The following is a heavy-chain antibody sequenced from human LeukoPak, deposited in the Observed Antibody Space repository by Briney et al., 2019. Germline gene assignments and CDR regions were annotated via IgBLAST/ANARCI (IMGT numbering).Heavy chain of an antibody. CDR2: ISAYNGNT. CDR1: GYTLTELS. D-gene: IGHD7-27*01. Sequence: ASVKVSCKVSGYTLTELSMHWVRQAPGKGLEWMGWISAYNGNTNYAQKLQGRVTMATDTSTSTAYMELRSLRSDDTAVYYCARDAPWGDYWGQGTLVTVSS. J-gene: IGHJ4*02. CDR3: ARDAPWGDY. V-gene: IGHV1-18*01.